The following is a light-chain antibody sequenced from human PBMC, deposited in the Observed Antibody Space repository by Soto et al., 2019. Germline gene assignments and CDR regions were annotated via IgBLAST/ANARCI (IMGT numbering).Light chain of an antibody. J-gene: IGLJ1*01. V-gene: IGLV1-47*01. CDR3: AAWDDSLSDV. CDR2: RNN. Sequence: QSVLTQPPSASGTPGQRVTISCSGSSSNIGSNYVYWYQQLPGTAPKLLIYRNNQRPSGVPDRFSGSKSGTSASLAISGLRSEDEADYYCAAWDDSLSDVFGTGTKVTV. CDR1: SSNIGSNY.